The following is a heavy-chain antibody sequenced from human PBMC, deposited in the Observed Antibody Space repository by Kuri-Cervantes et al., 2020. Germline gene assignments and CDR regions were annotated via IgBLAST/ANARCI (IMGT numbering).Heavy chain of an antibody. CDR2: ISSSGSTI. CDR3: VRCDGGRYFDP. V-gene: IGHV3-48*04. CDR1: GFSFSSYG. Sequence: GGYLRLSCAASGFSFSSYGMSWVRQAPGKGLEWVSYISSSGSTIYYADSVKGRFTISRDHANNSLYLQMSSLRVEDTAVYYCVRCDGGRYFDPWGQGTLVTVSS. D-gene: IGHD5-24*01. J-gene: IGHJ5*02.